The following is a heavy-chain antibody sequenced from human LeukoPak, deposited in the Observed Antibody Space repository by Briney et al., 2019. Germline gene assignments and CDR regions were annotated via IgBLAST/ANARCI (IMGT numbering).Heavy chain of an antibody. CDR3: ARDRGKDYGSGSYYNLRYYYYMDV. D-gene: IGHD3-10*01. CDR2: IYYSGST. V-gene: IGHV4-31*03. J-gene: IGHJ6*03. Sequence: SETLSLTCTVSGGSISSGGYYWSWIRQHPGKGLVWIGYIYYSGSTYYNPSLKSRVTISVDTSKNQFSLKLSSVTAADTAVYYCARDRGKDYGSGSYYNLRYYYYMDVWGKGTTVTVSS. CDR1: GGSISSGGYY.